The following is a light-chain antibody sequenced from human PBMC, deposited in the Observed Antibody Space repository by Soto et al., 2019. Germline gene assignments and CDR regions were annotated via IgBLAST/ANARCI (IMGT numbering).Light chain of an antibody. J-gene: IGLJ1*01. CDR2: EDN. CDR3: GTWDSSLSAYV. CDR1: SSNIGNNY. Sequence: QAVVTQPPSVSAAPGQTVTISCSGSSSNIGNNYVSWFQHLPGAAPKLLIYEDNKRPSGIPDRFSGSKSGTSATLGITGLQTGDEADYYCGTWDSSLSAYVFGTGTKLTVL. V-gene: IGLV1-51*02.